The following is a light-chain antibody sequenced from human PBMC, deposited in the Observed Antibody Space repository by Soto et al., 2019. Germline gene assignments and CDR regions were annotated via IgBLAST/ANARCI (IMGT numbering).Light chain of an antibody. CDR3: KQYISYPYT. Sequence: DIQMTQFPSTLSASVGDRVTITCRASQTTNTWLAWYQQKPGPAPKLLIYDASSLEGGVPSRFSASGSGTEFTLTISSLQPDELATYDCKQYISYPYTFGQGTKVEIK. CDR1: QTTNTW. CDR2: DAS. V-gene: IGKV1-5*01. J-gene: IGKJ2*01.